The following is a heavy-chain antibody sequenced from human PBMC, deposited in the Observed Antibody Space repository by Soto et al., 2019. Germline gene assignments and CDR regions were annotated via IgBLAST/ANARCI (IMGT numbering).Heavy chain of an antibody. V-gene: IGHV3-7*04. CDR2: IKRDGSKK. J-gene: IGHJ3*02. CDR1: GFSFTTSW. Sequence: EVQLVESGGGLVQPGGSLRLSCVASGFSFTTSWMTWVRQAPGKGLEWVANIKRDGSKKNYLDSVKGRFTISRDNAENSVCLQMNMLRVEDTAVYYCERDLGPSFGDTRFDVFDIWGQGTVVAVSS. CDR3: ERDLGPSFGDTRFDVFDI. D-gene: IGHD2-21*02.